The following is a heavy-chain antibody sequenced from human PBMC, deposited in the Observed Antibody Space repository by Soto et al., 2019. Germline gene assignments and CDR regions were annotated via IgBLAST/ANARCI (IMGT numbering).Heavy chain of an antibody. V-gene: IGHV3-33*01. D-gene: IGHD6-13*01. CDR2: IWFDGTRE. J-gene: IGHJ4*02. CDR3: ARDLSLGSWSD. Sequence: LRLSCAASGFTLSGYGMHWVRQAPGKGLEWVALIWFDGTRENYADSVKGRFTISRDTSKNTLFLQMNSLRVEDTARDHCARDLSLGSWSDWGQGTLVTVSS. CDR1: GFTLSGYG.